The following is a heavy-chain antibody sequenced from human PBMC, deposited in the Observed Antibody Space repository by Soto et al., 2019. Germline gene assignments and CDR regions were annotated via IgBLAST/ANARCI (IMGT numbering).Heavy chain of an antibody. CDR1: GGSISSGGYY. D-gene: IGHD3-22*01. V-gene: IGHV4-31*03. Sequence: QVQLQESGPGLVKPSQTLSLTCTVSGGSISSGGYYWSWIRQHPGKGLEWIGYIYYSGSTYYNPSIKSRVTISVETSKNQFSLKLSSVTAADTAMYHSARGPGHRGYQYHFDCWGQGTLVTVYS. J-gene: IGHJ4*02. CDR3: ARGPGHRGYQYHFDC. CDR2: IYYSGST.